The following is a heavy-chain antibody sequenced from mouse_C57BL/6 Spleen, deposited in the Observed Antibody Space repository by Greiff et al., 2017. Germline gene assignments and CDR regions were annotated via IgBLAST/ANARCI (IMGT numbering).Heavy chain of an antibody. V-gene: IGHV1-9*01. CDR3: ARSWNYYGSSYNAMDY. D-gene: IGHD1-1*01. CDR1: GYTFTGYW. CDR2: ILPGSGST. Sequence: VKLQESGAELMKPGASVKLSCKATGYTFTGYWIEWVKQRPGHGLEWIGEILPGSGSTNYNEKFKGKATFTADTSSNTAYMQLSSLTTEDSAIYYCARSWNYYGSSYNAMDYWGQGTSVTVSS. J-gene: IGHJ4*01.